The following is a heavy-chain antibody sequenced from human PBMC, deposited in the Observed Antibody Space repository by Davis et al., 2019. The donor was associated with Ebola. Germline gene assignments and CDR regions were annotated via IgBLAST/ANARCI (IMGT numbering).Heavy chain of an antibody. Sequence: GESLKISCAASGFTFSSYWMSWVRQAPGKGLEWVANIKQDGSEKYYVDSVKGRFTISRDNAKNSLYLQMNSLRAEDTAVYYYARDVEMATILNDAFDIWGQGTMVTVSS. J-gene: IGHJ3*02. CDR1: GFTFSSYW. D-gene: IGHD5-24*01. CDR3: ARDVEMATILNDAFDI. V-gene: IGHV3-7*01. CDR2: IKQDGSEK.